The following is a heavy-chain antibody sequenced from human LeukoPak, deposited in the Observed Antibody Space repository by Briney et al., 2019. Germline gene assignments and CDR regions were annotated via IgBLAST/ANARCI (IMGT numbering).Heavy chain of an antibody. CDR1: GGSISSGGYY. Sequence: PSETLSLTCTVSGGSISSGGYYWGWIRQPAGKGLEWIGRIYTSGSTNYNPSLKSRVTISVDTSKNQFSLKLSSVTAADTAVYYCARADGYYYYGMDVWGQGTTVTVSS. D-gene: IGHD5-24*01. J-gene: IGHJ6*02. CDR2: IYTSGST. CDR3: ARADGYYYYGMDV. V-gene: IGHV4-61*02.